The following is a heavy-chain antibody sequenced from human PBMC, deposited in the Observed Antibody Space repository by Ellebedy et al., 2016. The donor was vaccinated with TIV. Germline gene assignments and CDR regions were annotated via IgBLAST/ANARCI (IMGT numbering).Heavy chain of an antibody. D-gene: IGHD5-18*01. CDR1: GGSFSGYY. V-gene: IGHV4-59*01. CDR2: IYYSGST. J-gene: IGHJ4*02. Sequence: SETLSLTXAVYGGSFSGYYWSWIRQPPGKGLEWIGYIYYSGSTNYNPSLKSRVTISVDTSKNQFSLKLSSVTAADTAVYYCARENTAMVDYWGQGTLVTVSS. CDR3: ARENTAMVDY.